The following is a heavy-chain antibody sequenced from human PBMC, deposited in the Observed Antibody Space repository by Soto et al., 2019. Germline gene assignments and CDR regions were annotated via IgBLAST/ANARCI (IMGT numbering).Heavy chain of an antibody. J-gene: IGHJ5*02. CDR2: FDPEDGKT. V-gene: IGHV1-24*01. D-gene: IGHD3-10*01. CDR3: ARGLGYYGSGPGP. CDR1: GYTLTELS. Sequence: ASVKVSCKVSGYTLTELSMHWVRQAPGKGLEWMGGFDPEDGKTIYAQKFQGRVTMTKNTSISTAYMELSSLRSEDTAVYYCARGLGYYGSGPGPWGQGTLVTVSS.